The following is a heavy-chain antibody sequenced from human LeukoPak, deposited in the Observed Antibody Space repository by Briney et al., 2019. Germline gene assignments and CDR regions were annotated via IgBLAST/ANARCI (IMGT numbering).Heavy chain of an antibody. CDR2: INPSGGST. CDR3: ARDSIAAAGTGKRDYYFDY. Sequence: GASVKVSCKASGYTFTSYYMHWVRQAPGQGLEWMGIINPSGGSTSYAQKFQGRVTMTRDMSTSTVYMELSSLRSEDTAVYYCARDSIAAAGTGKRDYYFDYWGQGTLVTVYS. CDR1: GYTFTSYY. V-gene: IGHV1-46*01. J-gene: IGHJ4*02. D-gene: IGHD6-13*01.